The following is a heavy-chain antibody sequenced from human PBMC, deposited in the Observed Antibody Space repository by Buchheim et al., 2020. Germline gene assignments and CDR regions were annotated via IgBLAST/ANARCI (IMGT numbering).Heavy chain of an antibody. CDR2: INPNNGGT. Sequence: QVQLMQSGAEVKQPGASVKVSCKASGYTFTDHYLHWVRQAPGQGLEWIGWINPNNGGTNSALKIKGRVNMTRDASISTAYMELNSLRSDDTAVYYCASGIQFSYYYGMDLWGQGTT. D-gene: IGHD1-26*01. J-gene: IGHJ6*02. V-gene: IGHV1-2*02. CDR3: ASGIQFSYYYGMDL. CDR1: GYTFTDHY.